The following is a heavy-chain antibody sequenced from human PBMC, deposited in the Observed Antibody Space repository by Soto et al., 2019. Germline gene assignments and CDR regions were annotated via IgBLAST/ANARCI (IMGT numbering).Heavy chain of an antibody. J-gene: IGHJ5*02. D-gene: IGHD2-15*01. CDR1: GFAFSSYA. CDR2: IGGDGAST. Sequence: EVQLLESGGGLVQPGGSLRLSCAASGFAFSSYAMSWVRQSSGKGLEWVAAIGGDGASTYYADSVRGRFIISRDNSKNTLFLHMTSLRAEDTAIYYCTKDQDGEWGCSQGWFCPWGQGSLVTVSS. V-gene: IGHV3-23*01. CDR3: TKDQDGEWGCSQGWFCP.